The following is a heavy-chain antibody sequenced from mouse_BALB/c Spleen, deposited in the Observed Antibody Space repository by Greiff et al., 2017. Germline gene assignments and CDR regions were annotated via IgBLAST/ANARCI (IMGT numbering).Heavy chain of an antibody. CDR2: ISSGSSTI. J-gene: IGHJ4*01. Sequence: EVMVVESGGGLVQPGGSRKLSCAASGFTFSSFGMHWVRQAPEKGLEWVAYISSGSSTIYYADTVKGRFTISRDNPKNTLFLQMTSLRSEDTAMYYCARGDYGSSYGYYAMDYWGQGTSVTVSS. D-gene: IGHD1-1*01. V-gene: IGHV5-17*02. CDR3: ARGDYGSSYGYYAMDY. CDR1: GFTFSSFG.